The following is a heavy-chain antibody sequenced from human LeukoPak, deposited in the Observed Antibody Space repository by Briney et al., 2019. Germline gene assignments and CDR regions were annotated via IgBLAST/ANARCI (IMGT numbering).Heavy chain of an antibody. CDR1: GFTFSSYA. V-gene: IGHV3-23*01. D-gene: IGHD1-26*01. CDR2: ISGSGGST. CDR3: AKDLEKVVGATIDY. Sequence: AGGSLRLSCAASGFTFSSYAMSWVRQAPGKGLEWVSAISGSGGSTYYADSVKGRFTISRDNSKNTLYLQMNSLRAEDTAVYYCAKDLEKVVGATIDYWGREPWSPSPQ. J-gene: IGHJ4*02.